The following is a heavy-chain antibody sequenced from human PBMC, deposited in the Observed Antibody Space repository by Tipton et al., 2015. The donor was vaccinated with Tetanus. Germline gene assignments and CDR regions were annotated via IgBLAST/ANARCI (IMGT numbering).Heavy chain of an antibody. V-gene: IGHV4-4*07. CDR1: GGSISSYY. D-gene: IGHD3-22*01. CDR3: ARVSRYYYDSSIGMDV. J-gene: IGHJ6*02. CDR2: IYSSGST. Sequence: TLSLTCTVSGGSISSYYWSWIRQPAGKGLEWIGRIYSSGSTHYNPSLKSRVTMSLDTSKNQFSLKLNSVTAADTAVYYCARVSRYYYDSSIGMDVWGQGTTVTVSS.